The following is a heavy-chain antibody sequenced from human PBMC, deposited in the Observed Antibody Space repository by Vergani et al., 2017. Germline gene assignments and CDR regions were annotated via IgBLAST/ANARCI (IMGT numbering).Heavy chain of an antibody. D-gene: IGHD2-15*01. CDR2: TRYDGSVE. V-gene: IGHV3-30*02. CDR3: ATAGASYCRGASCYDFFEY. CDR1: GFTFTNYG. Sequence: QVQLVESGGGVVQPGGSLRLSCAASGFTFTNYGMHWVRQAPGKGLEWVAFTRYDGSVEYYGDSVRGRCTISRDNSKNTLYLQMNRLRPGDTAVYYYATAGASYCRGASCYDFFEYWGQGTLVTVAS. J-gene: IGHJ4*02.